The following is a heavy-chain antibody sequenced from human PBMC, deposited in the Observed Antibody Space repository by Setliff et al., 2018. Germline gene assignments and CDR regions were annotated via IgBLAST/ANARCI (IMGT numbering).Heavy chain of an antibody. D-gene: IGHD3-3*01. CDR1: GYTFTSYG. CDR3: ARGRERDYNFWSGYYTYYYYGMDV. CDR2: MNPNSGNT. V-gene: IGHV1-8*02. Sequence: ASVKVSCKASGYTFTSYGTNWVRQATGQGLEWMGWMNPNSGNTGYAQKFQGRVTMTRNTSISTAYMELSSLRSEDTAVYYCARGRERDYNFWSGYYTYYYYGMDVWGQGTTVTVSS. J-gene: IGHJ6*02.